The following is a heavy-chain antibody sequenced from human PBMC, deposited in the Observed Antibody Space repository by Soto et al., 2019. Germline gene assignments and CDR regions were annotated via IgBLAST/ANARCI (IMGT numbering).Heavy chain of an antibody. J-gene: IGHJ5*02. D-gene: IGHD3-10*01. V-gene: IGHV4-4*07. CDR1: GGSISRYY. CDR3: ARDMVPVAGKNWFDP. Sequence: LSLTCTVSGGSISRYYWSWIRQPAGKGLEWIGRIYTSGSTNYNPSLKSRVTMSVDTSKNQFSLKLSSVTAADTAVYYCARDMVPVAGKNWFDPWGQGTLVTVSS. CDR2: IYTSGST.